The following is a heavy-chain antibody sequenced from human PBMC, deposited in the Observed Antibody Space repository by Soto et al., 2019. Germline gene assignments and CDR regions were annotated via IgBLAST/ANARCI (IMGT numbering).Heavy chain of an antibody. Sequence: QVQLVESGGGVVQPGRSLRLSCAASGFTFSSYAMHWVRQAPGKGLEWVAVISYDGSNKYYADSVKGRFTISRDNSKNTLYLQMNSLRAEATAVYYCARDTNYGSGSYSFDYWGQGTLVTVSS. J-gene: IGHJ4*02. CDR1: GFTFSSYA. V-gene: IGHV3-30-3*01. D-gene: IGHD3-10*01. CDR3: ARDTNYGSGSYSFDY. CDR2: ISYDGSNK.